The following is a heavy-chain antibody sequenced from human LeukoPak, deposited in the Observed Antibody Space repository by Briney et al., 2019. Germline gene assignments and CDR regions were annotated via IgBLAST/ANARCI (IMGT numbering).Heavy chain of an antibody. Sequence: GGSLRLSCAASGFTVRSNYMSWVRQAPGKGLEWVSVIYSGGSTYYADSVKGRFTIPRDNSKNTLYLQMNSLRAEDTAVYYCARDRIASSGYSKDYWGQGTLVTVSS. V-gene: IGHV3-66*01. J-gene: IGHJ4*02. CDR3: ARDRIASSGYSKDY. CDR1: GFTVRSNY. CDR2: IYSGGST. D-gene: IGHD3-22*01.